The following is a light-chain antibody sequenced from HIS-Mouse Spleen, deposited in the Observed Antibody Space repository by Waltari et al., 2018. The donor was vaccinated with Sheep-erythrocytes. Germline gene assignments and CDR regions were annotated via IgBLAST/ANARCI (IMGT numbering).Light chain of an antibody. CDR1: SSDFGGYNN. Sequence: QSALTQPRPVSGSPGQSVTLPCPGTSSDFGGYNNVSWYQQHPGKAPKLMIYDVSKRPSGVPDRFSGSKSGNTASLTISGLQAEDEADYYCCSYAGSYNYVFGTGTKVTVL. CDR2: DVS. J-gene: IGLJ1*01. V-gene: IGLV2-11*02. CDR3: CSYAGSYNYV.